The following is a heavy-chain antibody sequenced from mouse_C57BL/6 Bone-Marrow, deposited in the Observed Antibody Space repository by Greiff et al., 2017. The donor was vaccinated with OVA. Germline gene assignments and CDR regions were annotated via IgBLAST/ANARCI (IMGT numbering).Heavy chain of an antibody. CDR2: ISSGSSTI. J-gene: IGHJ3*01. V-gene: IGHV5-17*01. CDR3: ARRDYGRIFFAY. Sequence: EVQLVESGGGLVKPGGSLKLFCAASGFTFSDYGMHWVRQAPEKGLEWVAYISSGSSTIYYADTVKGRFTISRDNAKNTLFLQMTSLRSEDTAMYYCARRDYGRIFFAYWGQGTLVTVSA. D-gene: IGHD1-1*01. CDR1: GFTFSDYG.